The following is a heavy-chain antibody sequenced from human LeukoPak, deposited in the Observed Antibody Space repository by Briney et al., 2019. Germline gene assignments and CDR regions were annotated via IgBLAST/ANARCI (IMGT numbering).Heavy chain of an antibody. D-gene: IGHD4-17*01. CDR3: ARDDNYGDDGSLN. J-gene: IGHJ4*02. CDR1: GFTFSSYA. V-gene: IGHV3-23*01. Sequence: GGSLRLSCAASGFTFSSYAMSWVRQAPGKGLEWVSAISGSGGSTYYADSVKGRFTISRDNSKNTLYLQMNSLRAEDAAVYYCARDDNYGDDGSLNWGQGTLVTVSS. CDR2: ISGSGGST.